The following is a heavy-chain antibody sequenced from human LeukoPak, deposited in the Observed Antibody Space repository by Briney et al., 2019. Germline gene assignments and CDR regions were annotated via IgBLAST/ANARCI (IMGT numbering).Heavy chain of an antibody. Sequence: GGSLRLSCAASGFTFDDYGMSWVRQAPGKGLEWVSGINWNGGSTGYADSVKGRFTISRDNAKNSLYLQMNSLRAEDTAVYYCARLGALDGGSSYFDYWGQGTLVTVSS. CDR2: INWNGGST. CDR3: ARLGALDGGSSYFDY. J-gene: IGHJ4*02. CDR1: GFTFDDYG. V-gene: IGHV3-20*04. D-gene: IGHD2-15*01.